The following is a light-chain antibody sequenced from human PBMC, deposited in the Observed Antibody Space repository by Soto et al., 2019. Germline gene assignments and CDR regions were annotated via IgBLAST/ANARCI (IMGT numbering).Light chain of an antibody. CDR2: WAY. CDR1: QSVLYSSNNKNY. J-gene: IGKJ1*01. CDR3: KQYYSTPQT. V-gene: IGKV4-1*01. Sequence: DIVMTQSPDSLAVSLGERATINCKSSQSVLYSSNNKNYLAWYQQKPGQPPKLLIYWAYTRESGVPDRFSGSGSGTDFTLTISSLQAEDVAVYYCKQYYSTPQTFGQGTKVDIK.